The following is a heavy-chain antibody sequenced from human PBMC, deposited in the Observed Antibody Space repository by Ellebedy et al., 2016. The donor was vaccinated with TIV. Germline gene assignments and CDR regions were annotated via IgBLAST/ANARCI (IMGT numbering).Heavy chain of an antibody. D-gene: IGHD1-26*01. CDR2: IHYSGST. CDR1: GGSITTYF. V-gene: IGHV4-59*08. CDR3: ARHRGSWFDP. J-gene: IGHJ5*02. Sequence: MPSETLSLTCTVSGGSITTYFWSWIRQPPGKGLEWIGYIHYSGSTNYNPSLKSRVTISVDPSKNQFSLKLSSVTAADTAVYYCARHRGSWFDPWGQGTLVTVSS.